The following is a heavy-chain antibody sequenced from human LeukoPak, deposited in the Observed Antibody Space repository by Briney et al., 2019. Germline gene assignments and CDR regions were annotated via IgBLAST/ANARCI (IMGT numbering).Heavy chain of an antibody. CDR1: GFTFSSYS. CDR2: ISSSSSTI. V-gene: IGHV3-48*04. J-gene: IGHJ6*03. Sequence: GGSLRLSCAASGFTFSSYSMNWVRQAPGKGLEWVSYISSSSSTIYYADSVKGRFTISRDNAKNSLYLQMNSLRAEDTAVYYCARPPRGDFWSGYYQYYYMDVWGKGTTVTVSS. D-gene: IGHD3-3*01. CDR3: ARPPRGDFWSGYYQYYYMDV.